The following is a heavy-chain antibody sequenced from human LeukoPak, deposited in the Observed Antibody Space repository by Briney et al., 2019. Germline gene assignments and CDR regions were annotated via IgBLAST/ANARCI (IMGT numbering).Heavy chain of an antibody. D-gene: IGHD3-3*01. CDR3: AKSPLRTRILLDY. CDR2: ISGSGGST. Sequence: GGSLRLSCAASGFTFSTYAMSWVRQAPGKGLEWVSTISGSGGSTYYADSVKGRFTISRDNSKNTLYLQMNSLRADDTAVYYCAKSPLRTRILLDYWGQGTLVTVSS. J-gene: IGHJ4*02. V-gene: IGHV3-23*01. CDR1: GFTFSTYA.